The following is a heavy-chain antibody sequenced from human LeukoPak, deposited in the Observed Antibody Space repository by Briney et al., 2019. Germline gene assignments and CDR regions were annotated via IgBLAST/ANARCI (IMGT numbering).Heavy chain of an antibody. CDR2: IYYSGST. CDR3: ARALTPDNNIVGATWFDY. J-gene: IGHJ4*02. V-gene: IGHV4-59*12. CDR1: GGSISSYY. D-gene: IGHD1-26*01. Sequence: PSETLSLTCTVSGGSISSYYWSWIRQPPGKGLEWVGYIYYSGSTNYNPSLKSRVTISVDTSKNQFSLKLSSVTAADTAVYCCARALTPDNNIVGATWFDYWGQGTLVTVSS.